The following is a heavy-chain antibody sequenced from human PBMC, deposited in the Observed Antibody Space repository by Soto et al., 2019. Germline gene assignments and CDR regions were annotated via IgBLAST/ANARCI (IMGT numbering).Heavy chain of an antibody. Sequence: GGSLRLSCAASGFTFRNYAMHWVRQAPGKGLECVAVISYDGSNKFYRDYVKGRFTISRDNSKNTLYLQINSLRCEDTAVYYCARGDREDIAVVVGVRPGEYGVDVWGQGTTVTVSS. J-gene: IGHJ6*02. CDR3: ARGDREDIAVVVGVRPGEYGVDV. V-gene: IGHV3-30-3*01. CDR2: ISYDGSNK. CDR1: GFTFRNYA. D-gene: IGHD2-15*01.